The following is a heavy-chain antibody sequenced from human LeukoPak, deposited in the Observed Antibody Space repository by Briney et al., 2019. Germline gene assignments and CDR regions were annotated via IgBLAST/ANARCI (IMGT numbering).Heavy chain of an antibody. D-gene: IGHD3-3*01. CDR3: ARVKGSGYRNSIDY. J-gene: IGHJ4*02. Sequence: GGSLRLSCAASGFTFDDYAMNWVRQAPGKGLEWVSGINWNGGSTYYRDSVKGRFTISRDNAKNSLYLQMNSLRAEDTALYSCARVKGSGYRNSIDYWGQGTLVTVSS. CDR2: INWNGGST. V-gene: IGHV3-20*04. CDR1: GFTFDDYA.